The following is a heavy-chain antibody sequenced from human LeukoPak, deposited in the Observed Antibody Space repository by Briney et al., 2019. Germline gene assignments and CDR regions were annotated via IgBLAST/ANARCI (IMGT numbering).Heavy chain of an antibody. CDR1: GGSISSSSYY. CDR2: IYYSGST. J-gene: IGHJ4*02. Sequence: SQTLSLTCTVSGGSISSSSYYWGWIRQPPGKGLEWIGSIYYSGSTYYNPSLKSRVTISVDTSKNQFSLKLSSVTAADTAVYYCARHGGSSWYIVDYWGQGTLVTVSS. D-gene: IGHD6-13*01. CDR3: ARHGGSSWYIVDY. V-gene: IGHV4-39*01.